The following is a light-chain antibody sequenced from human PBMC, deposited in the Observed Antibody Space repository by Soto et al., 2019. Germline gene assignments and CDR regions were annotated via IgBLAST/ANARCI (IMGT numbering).Light chain of an antibody. J-gene: IGKJ5*01. CDR3: QQYTGPPTT. V-gene: IGKV3-20*01. CDR2: DAS. CDR1: QSVSSSY. Sequence: EIVLTQSPGTLSLSPGERATLSCRASQSVSSSYLAWHQQKPGQAPRLLIYDASSRATGIPDRFSGSGSGTDFTLTITRLEPEDSAVYFCQQYTGPPTTFGQGTRLEI.